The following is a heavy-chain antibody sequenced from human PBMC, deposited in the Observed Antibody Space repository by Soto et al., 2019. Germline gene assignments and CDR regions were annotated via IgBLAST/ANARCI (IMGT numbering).Heavy chain of an antibody. Sequence: SVKVSCKASGYTFTSYGISRVRQAPGQGLEWMGRIIPILGIANYAQKFQGRVTITADKSTSTAYMELSSLRSEDTAVYYCARDKPDGWFDPWGQGTLVTVSS. J-gene: IGHJ5*02. CDR3: ARDKPDGWFDP. V-gene: IGHV1-69*04. CDR2: IIPILGIA. CDR1: GYTFTSYG.